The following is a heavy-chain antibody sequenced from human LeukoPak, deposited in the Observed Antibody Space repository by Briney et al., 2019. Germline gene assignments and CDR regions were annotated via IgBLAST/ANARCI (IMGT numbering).Heavy chain of an antibody. V-gene: IGHV3-23*01. Sequence: GGSLRLSCAASGFTYSSYAMSWVRQAPGKGLEGVSAISGIGGSTYYADSVKGRFTISRDNSKNTLYLQMNSLRAEDTAVYYCANVRIYADLDAFDIWGQGTMVTVSS. D-gene: IGHD4-17*01. J-gene: IGHJ3*02. CDR1: GFTYSSYA. CDR2: ISGIGGST. CDR3: ANVRIYADLDAFDI.